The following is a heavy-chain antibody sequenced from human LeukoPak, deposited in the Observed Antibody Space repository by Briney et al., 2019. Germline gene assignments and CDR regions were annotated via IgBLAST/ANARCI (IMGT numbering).Heavy chain of an antibody. V-gene: IGHV3-11*06. Sequence: GGSLRLSCAASGFTFSDYYMNWIRQAPGKGLEYISYISGSSSDTNYTDSVKGRFTISRDNAKKSLYLQMNSLSAEDTAVYYCGRFSRAPDYWGQGTLVTVSS. CDR1: GFTFSDYY. CDR2: ISGSSSDT. J-gene: IGHJ4*02. D-gene: IGHD2-2*01. CDR3: GRFSRAPDY.